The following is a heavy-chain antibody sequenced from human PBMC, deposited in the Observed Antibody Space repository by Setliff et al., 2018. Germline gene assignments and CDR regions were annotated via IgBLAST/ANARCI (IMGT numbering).Heavy chain of an antibody. CDR1: GDSFNDYA. J-gene: IGHJ6*03. CDR2: IIPMFGTP. D-gene: IGHD5-18*01. V-gene: IGHV1-69*05. Sequence: SVKVSCKASGDSFNDYAISWVRQAPGQGLEWMGGIIPMFGTPAYAQKFQDRVTITTDESTTTAYMELSSLGSEDTAVYYCVREGVDTRSSTDYRYHMDVWGKGTTVTVSS. CDR3: VREGVDTRSSTDYRYHMDV.